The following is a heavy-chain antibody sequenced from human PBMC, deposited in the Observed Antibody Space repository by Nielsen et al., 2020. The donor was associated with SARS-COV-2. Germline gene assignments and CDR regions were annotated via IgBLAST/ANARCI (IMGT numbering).Heavy chain of an antibody. CDR1: GFTFSDYY. D-gene: IGHD6-19*01. CDR2: ISSSSSYT. J-gene: IGHJ6*02. Sequence: GESLKISCAASGFTFSDYYMSWIRQAPGKGLEWVSYISSSSSYTNYADSVKGRFTISRDKAKRSLNLQMNSLRAEDTGVYYCAREGPEIAVAGSGLDVWGQGTTVTVSS. V-gene: IGHV3-11*06. CDR3: AREGPEIAVAGSGLDV.